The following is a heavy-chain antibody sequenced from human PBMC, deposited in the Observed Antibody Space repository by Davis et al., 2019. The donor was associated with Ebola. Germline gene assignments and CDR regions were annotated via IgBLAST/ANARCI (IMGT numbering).Heavy chain of an antibody. CDR2: ISNDGRT. CDR3: AVGHYSNPNG. Sequence: GESLKISCEASGFIFSSNAMTWVRQAPGKGLEWVSVISNDGRTSYIESVKGRFTISRDSSRNTFYLQMNSLRAEDTAVYYCAVGHYSNPNGWGQGILVTVSS. J-gene: IGHJ4*02. CDR1: GFIFSSNA. V-gene: IGHV3-53*01. D-gene: IGHD4-11*01.